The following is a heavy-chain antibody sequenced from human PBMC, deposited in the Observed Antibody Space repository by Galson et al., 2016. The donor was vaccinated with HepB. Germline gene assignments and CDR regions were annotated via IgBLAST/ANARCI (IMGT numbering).Heavy chain of an antibody. Sequence: SVKVSCKVSGYTLTELSMHWVRQAPGKGLEWMGGFDPEDGETIYAQKFQDRVTMTEDTSTDTAYMELSSLRSEDTAVYYCASIPPIRDCTGTSCYDYGMDVRGQGTTVTVSS. D-gene: IGHD2-2*01. V-gene: IGHV1-24*01. CDR1: GYTLTELS. CDR2: FDPEDGET. CDR3: ASIPPIRDCTGTSCYDYGMDV. J-gene: IGHJ6*02.